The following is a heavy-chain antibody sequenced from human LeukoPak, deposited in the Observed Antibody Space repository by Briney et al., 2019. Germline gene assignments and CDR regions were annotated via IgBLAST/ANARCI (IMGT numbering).Heavy chain of an antibody. CDR2: IHGSGNT. J-gene: IGHJ4*02. D-gene: IGHD6-13*01. CDR3: ARARVQLEIDY. CDR1: GVSMTSHY. Sequence: SETLSLTCTVSGVSMTSHYWTWVRQPPGRGLEWIGYIHGSGNTKYNPSLKSRVAISVDTSKNQFSLKLTSVTAADTAVYYCARARVQLEIDYWGQGTLVTVSS. V-gene: IGHV4-59*11.